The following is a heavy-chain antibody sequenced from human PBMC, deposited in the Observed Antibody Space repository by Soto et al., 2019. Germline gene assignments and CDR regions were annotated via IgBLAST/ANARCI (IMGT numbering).Heavy chain of an antibody. CDR1: GDSISSNNYC. V-gene: IGHV4-39*01. CDR3: AARPPPASKIFAL. CDR2: ISSSGTT. Sequence: TLSLTCTVSGDSISSNNYCWGWIRQPPGKGLEWVGTISSSGTTYYNPSLQSRLTMSIDTSKNQFSLKLGSVTAADSAVYFCAARPPPASKIFALWGQGTLVTVSS. J-gene: IGHJ4*02. D-gene: IGHD2-2*01.